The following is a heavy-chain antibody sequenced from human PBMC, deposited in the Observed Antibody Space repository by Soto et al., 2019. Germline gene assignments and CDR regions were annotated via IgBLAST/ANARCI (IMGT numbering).Heavy chain of an antibody. Sequence: SQTLSLTCAISGDSVSSNTASWNWIRQSPSRGLEWLGRTYFRSKWYNDYAVSVKSRIIINPDTSNNQFSLQLNSVTPDGTAVYFCAKGDNLGPKTGYAFDPWGQGIMVTVSS. CDR1: GDSVSSNTAS. CDR2: TYFRSKWYN. D-gene: IGHD5-12*01. CDR3: AKGDNLGPKTGYAFDP. V-gene: IGHV6-1*01. J-gene: IGHJ5*02.